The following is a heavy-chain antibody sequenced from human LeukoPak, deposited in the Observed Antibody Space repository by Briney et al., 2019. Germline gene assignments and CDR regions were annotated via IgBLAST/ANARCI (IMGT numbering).Heavy chain of an antibody. D-gene: IGHD3-3*01. CDR1: GFTLGRYW. CDR3: ARDHHDFWSGYPNY. J-gene: IGHJ4*02. CDR2: SNSDGKIT. Sequence: GGSPRLSCAASGFTLGRYWMHWFRQAPGTGLVWVARSNSDGKITDYADSVRGRFTTSRDNTKNTVYLQMSSLRAEGTGVYYCARDHHDFWSGYPNYWGQGTLVIVSS. V-gene: IGHV3-74*01.